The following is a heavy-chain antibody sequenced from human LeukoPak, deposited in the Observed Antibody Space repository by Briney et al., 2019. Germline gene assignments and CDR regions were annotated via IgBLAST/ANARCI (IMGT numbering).Heavy chain of an antibody. D-gene: IGHD6-19*01. CDR2: IKQDGSEK. V-gene: IGHV3-7*01. CDR3: ARAVAGKINYFDY. J-gene: IGHJ4*02. Sequence: GGSLRLSCAASGFTFSSYWMSWVRQAPGKGLEWVANIKQDGSEKYYVDSVKGRFTISRDNAKNSLYLQMNSLRAEDTAVYYCARAVAGKINYFDYWGQGTLVTVSS. CDR1: GFTFSSYW.